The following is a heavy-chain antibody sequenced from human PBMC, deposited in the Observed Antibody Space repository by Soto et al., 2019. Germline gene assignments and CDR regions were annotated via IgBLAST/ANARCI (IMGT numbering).Heavy chain of an antibody. CDR3: ARTVERLDYFDY. V-gene: IGHV4-31*03. J-gene: IGHJ4*02. Sequence: SETLSLTCTVSGGSISSGDYYWSWIRQHPGKGLEWIGYIYYSGSTYYNPSLKSRVTISVDTSKNQFSLKLSSVTAADTAVYYCARTVERLDYFDYWGQGTLVTVSS. CDR1: GGSISSGDYY. CDR2: IYYSGST.